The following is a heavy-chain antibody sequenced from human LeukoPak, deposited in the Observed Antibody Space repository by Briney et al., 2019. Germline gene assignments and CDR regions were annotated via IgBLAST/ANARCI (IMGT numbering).Heavy chain of an antibody. CDR2: ISYDGSNK. J-gene: IGHJ3*02. V-gene: IGHV3-30*04. CDR3: ARAVAGLGWAFDI. D-gene: IGHD6-19*01. Sequence: EGSLRLSCAASGFTFSSYAMHWVRQAPGKGLEWVAVISYDGSNKYYADSVKGRFTISRDNSKNTLYLQMNSLRAEDTAVYYCARAVAGLGWAFDIWGQGTMVTVSS. CDR1: GFTFSSYA.